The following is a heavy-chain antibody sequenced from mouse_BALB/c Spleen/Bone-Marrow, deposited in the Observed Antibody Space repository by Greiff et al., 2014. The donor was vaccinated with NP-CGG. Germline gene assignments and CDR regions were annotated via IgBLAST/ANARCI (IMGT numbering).Heavy chain of an antibody. J-gene: IGHJ2*01. D-gene: IGHD1-2*01. CDR2: IDPANGNT. Sequence: VQLKESGAELVEPGASVKLSCTASGFNIKDTYMHWVKQRPEQGLEWIGRIDPANGNTKYDPKFQGKATITADTSSNTAYLQLSSLTSEDTAVYYCARYLYGYTYTFDYWGQGTTLTVSS. V-gene: IGHV14-3*02. CDR3: ARYLYGYTYTFDY. CDR1: GFNIKDTY.